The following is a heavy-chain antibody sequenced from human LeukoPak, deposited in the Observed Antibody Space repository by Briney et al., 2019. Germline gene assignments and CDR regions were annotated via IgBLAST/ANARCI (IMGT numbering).Heavy chain of an antibody. CDR3: ARDLTVTTLDY. J-gene: IGHJ4*02. D-gene: IGHD4-17*01. CDR1: GFTFSSYN. Sequence: SGGSLRLSCAASGFTFSSYNMNWVRQAPGKGLEWVSYISSSSSTIYYADSVKGRFTISRDNAKNSLYLQMNSLRAEDTAVYYCARDLTVTTLDYWGQGTLVTVSS. CDR2: ISSSSSTI. V-gene: IGHV3-48*01.